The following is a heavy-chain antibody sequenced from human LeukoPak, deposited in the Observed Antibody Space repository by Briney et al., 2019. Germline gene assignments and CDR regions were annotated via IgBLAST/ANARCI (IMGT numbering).Heavy chain of an antibody. CDR2: INPNSGGT. J-gene: IGHJ3*02. CDR1: GYTFTGYY. D-gene: IGHD4-17*01. Sequence: ASVKVSCKASGYTFTGYYMHWVRQAPGQGLEWMGWINPNSGGTNYAQKFQGRVTMTRDTSISTAYMELSRLRSDDTAMYYCARYPDDYGDFRAAFDIWGQGTMVTVSS. V-gene: IGHV1-2*02. CDR3: ARYPDDYGDFRAAFDI.